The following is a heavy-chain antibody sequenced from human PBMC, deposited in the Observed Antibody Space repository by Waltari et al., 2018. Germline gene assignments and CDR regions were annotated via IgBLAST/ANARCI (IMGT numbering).Heavy chain of an antibody. CDR2: ISSSSSTI. CDR1: GFTFSSYS. CDR3: ARVGGYDFWSGYDAFDI. V-gene: IGHV3-48*04. Sequence: EVQLVESGGGLVQPGGSLRLSCAASGFTFSSYSMNWVPQAPGKGLEWVSYISSSSSTIYYADSVKGRFTISRDNAKNSLYLQMNSLRAEDTAVYYCARVGGYDFWSGYDAFDIWGQGTMVTVSS. J-gene: IGHJ3*02. D-gene: IGHD3-3*01.